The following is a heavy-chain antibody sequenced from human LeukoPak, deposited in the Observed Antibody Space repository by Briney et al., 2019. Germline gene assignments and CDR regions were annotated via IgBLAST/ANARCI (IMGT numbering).Heavy chain of an antibody. V-gene: IGHV4-4*07. CDR3: ARDGPEDCSSTSCSQADAFDI. Sequence: PSETLSLTCTVSGGSISSYYWSWIRQPAGKGLEWIGRIYTSGSTNYNPSLKSRVTMSVDTSKNQFSLKLSSVTAADTAVYYCARDGPEDCSSTSCSQADAFDIWGQGTMVTVSS. CDR1: GGSISSYY. CDR2: IYTSGST. J-gene: IGHJ3*02. D-gene: IGHD2-2*01.